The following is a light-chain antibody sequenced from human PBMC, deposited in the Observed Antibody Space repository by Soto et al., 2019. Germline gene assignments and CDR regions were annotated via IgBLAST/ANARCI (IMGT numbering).Light chain of an antibody. J-gene: IGKJ3*01. V-gene: IGKV1-8*01. Sequence: AIRMTQSPSSFSASTGDRVTITCRASQGISSYLALYQQKPGKAPKLLIYAASTLQSGVPSRFSGSGSGTDFTLTISCLQSEDFATYYCQQYYSYPLSFGPGTKVDIK. CDR2: AAS. CDR3: QQYYSYPLS. CDR1: QGISSY.